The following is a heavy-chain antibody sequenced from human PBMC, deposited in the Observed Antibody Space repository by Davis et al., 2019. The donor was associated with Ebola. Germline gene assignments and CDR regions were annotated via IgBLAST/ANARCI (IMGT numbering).Heavy chain of an antibody. CDR1: GGSISSSSYY. V-gene: IGHV4-39*07. Sequence: PSETLSLTCTVSGGSISSSSYYWGWIRQPPGKGLEWIGSIYYSGSTNYNPSLKSRVTMSVDTSKNQFSLKLSSVTAADTAVYYCARDTSSTITVYWYFDLWGRGTLVTVSS. CDR3: ARDTSSTITVYWYFDL. CDR2: IYYSGST. J-gene: IGHJ2*01. D-gene: IGHD6-13*01.